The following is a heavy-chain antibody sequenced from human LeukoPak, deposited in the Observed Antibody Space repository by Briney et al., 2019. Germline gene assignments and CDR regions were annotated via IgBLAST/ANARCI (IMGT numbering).Heavy chain of an antibody. CDR2: IYYSGST. Sequence: PSETLSLTCTVSGGSISSSSYYWGWIRQPPGKGLEWIGSIYYSGSTYYNPSLKSRVTISVDTSKNQFSLKLSSVTAADTAVYYCARHKQWLGKTFDYWGQGTLVTVSS. J-gene: IGHJ4*02. V-gene: IGHV4-39*01. D-gene: IGHD6-19*01. CDR3: ARHKQWLGKTFDY. CDR1: GGSISSSSYY.